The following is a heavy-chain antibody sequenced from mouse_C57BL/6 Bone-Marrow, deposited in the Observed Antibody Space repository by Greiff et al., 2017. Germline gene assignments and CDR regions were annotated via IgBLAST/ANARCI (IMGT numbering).Heavy chain of an antibody. CDR1: GYAFTNYL. Sequence: QVQLQQSGAELVRPGTSVKVSCKASGYAFTNYLIERVKQRPGQGLESIGVINPGSGGTNYNEKFKGKATLTADKSSSTAYMQLSSLTSEDSAVYFCARWGSSGYPWFAYWGQGTLVTVSA. CDR2: INPGSGGT. J-gene: IGHJ3*01. CDR3: ARWGSSGYPWFAY. V-gene: IGHV1-54*01. D-gene: IGHD3-2*02.